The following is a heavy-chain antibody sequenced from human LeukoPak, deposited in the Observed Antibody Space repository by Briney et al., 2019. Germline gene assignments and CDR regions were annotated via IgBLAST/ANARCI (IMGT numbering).Heavy chain of an antibody. CDR3: ARDLEGGRAYFDY. V-gene: IGHV1-2*02. CDR1: GYTFTGYY. D-gene: IGHD3-16*01. CDR2: INPNSGGT. Sequence: ASVKVSCKTSGYTFTGYYIHWVRQAPGQGLEWMGWINPNSGGTKYAQKFQGRVTMTRDTSISTAYMELSRLRSDDTAVYYCARDLEGGRAYFDYWGQGTLVTVSS. J-gene: IGHJ4*02.